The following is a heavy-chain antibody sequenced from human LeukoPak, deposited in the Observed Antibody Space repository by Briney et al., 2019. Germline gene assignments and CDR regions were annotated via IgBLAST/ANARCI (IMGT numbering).Heavy chain of an antibody. CDR1: GGSISSGGYS. V-gene: IGHV4-30-4*07. D-gene: IGHD5-24*01. CDR2: INYSGST. CDR3: ARSGGLQFDYFDD. Sequence: SQTLSLTCAVSGGSISSGGYSWNWIRQPPGKGLEWIGYINYSGSTNYNPSLNSRVIISVDSSKNQFSLNLRAVTAADTAVYYCARSGGLQFDYFDDWGQGALVTVSS. J-gene: IGHJ4*02.